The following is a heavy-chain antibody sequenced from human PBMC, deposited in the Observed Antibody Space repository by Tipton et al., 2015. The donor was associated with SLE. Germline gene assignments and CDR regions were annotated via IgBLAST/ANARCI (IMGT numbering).Heavy chain of an antibody. Sequence: RSLRLSCAASGFTLSPYGMHWVREAPGKGLEWVAVISNDGSNKYYADSVKGRFTISRDNSKNTLYLQMNSLRAEDTAVYYCARGAIAVAGSGWFDPWGQGTLVTVSS. CDR1: GFTLSPYG. CDR2: ISNDGSNK. CDR3: ARGAIAVAGSGWFDP. D-gene: IGHD6-19*01. V-gene: IGHV3-30*19. J-gene: IGHJ5*02.